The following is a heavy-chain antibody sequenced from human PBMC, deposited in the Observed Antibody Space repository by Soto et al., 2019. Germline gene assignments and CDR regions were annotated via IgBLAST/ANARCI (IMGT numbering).Heavy chain of an antibody. CDR2: IYTSGST. CDR3: ARAHYGGNRAFDY. Sequence: ETLSLTCPVSGASISSYYWSWIRQPAGKGLEWIGRIYTSGSTNYNPSLKSRVTMSVDTSKNQFSLKLSSVTAADTAVYYCARAHYGGNRAFDYWGQGTLVTVYS. D-gene: IGHD4-17*01. V-gene: IGHV4-4*07. CDR1: GASISSYY. J-gene: IGHJ4*02.